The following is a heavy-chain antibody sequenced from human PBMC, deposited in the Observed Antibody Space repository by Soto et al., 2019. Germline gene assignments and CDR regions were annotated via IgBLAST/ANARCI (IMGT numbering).Heavy chain of an antibody. CDR3: ARGPLTYFPTYFDY. CDR1: GFTFSSYN. Sequence: GGSLRLSCAASGFTFSSYNMNWVRQAPGKGLEWVSSISSSSSYIYYADSVKGRFTISRDNAKNSLYLQMNSLRAEDTALYYCARGPLTYFPTYFDYWGQGTLVTVSS. CDR2: ISSSSSYI. D-gene: IGHD3-9*01. V-gene: IGHV3-21*01. J-gene: IGHJ4*02.